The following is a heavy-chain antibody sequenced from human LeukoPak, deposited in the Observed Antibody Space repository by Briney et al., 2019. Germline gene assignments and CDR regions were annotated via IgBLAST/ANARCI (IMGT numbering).Heavy chain of an antibody. V-gene: IGHV1-46*01. D-gene: IGHD4-17*01. CDR1: GYTFTSYG. Sequence: ASVKVSCKASGYTFTSYGISWVRQAPGQGLEWMGMINPSGGTTNYAQNFQGRVTMTRDMSTSTVYMELSSLTSEDTAVYYCARVGGVTTNYYYYMDVWGEGTTVTISS. CDR3: ARVGGVTTNYYYYMDV. CDR2: INPSGGTT. J-gene: IGHJ6*03.